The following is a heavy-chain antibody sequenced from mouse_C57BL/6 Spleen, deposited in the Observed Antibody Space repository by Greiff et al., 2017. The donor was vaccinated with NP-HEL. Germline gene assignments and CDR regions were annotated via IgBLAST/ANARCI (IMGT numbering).Heavy chain of an antibody. V-gene: IGHV2-5*01. CDR3: AKSGRLWNFDV. D-gene: IGHD2-4*01. CDR1: GFSLTSYG. J-gene: IGHJ1*03. Sequence: VKLMESGPGLVQPSQSLSITCTVSGFSLTSYGVHWVRQSPGKGLEWLGVIWRGGSTDYNAAFMSRLSITKDNSKSQVFFKMNSLQADDTAIYYCAKSGRLWNFDVWGTGTTVTVSS. CDR2: IWRGGST.